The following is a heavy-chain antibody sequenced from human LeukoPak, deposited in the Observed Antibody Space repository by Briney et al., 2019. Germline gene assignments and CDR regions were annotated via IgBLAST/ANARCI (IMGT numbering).Heavy chain of an antibody. D-gene: IGHD3-22*01. V-gene: IGHV3-74*01. Sequence: GGSLRLSCAAAGFTFSNYWMHWVRQAPGKGLVWVSRIKSDGRTNYADSVKGRFTISRDNAKNTVSLQMNSLRAEDTGVYYCARAPSEIGGYYPEYFRHWGQGTLVTISS. CDR3: ARAPSEIGGYYPEYFRH. CDR2: IKSDGRT. CDR1: GFTFSNYW. J-gene: IGHJ1*01.